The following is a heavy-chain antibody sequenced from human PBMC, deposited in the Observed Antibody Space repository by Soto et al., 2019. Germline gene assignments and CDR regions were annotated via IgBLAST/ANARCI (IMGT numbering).Heavy chain of an antibody. J-gene: IGHJ4*02. CDR1: VFTVSSNY. D-gene: IGHD2-15*01. Sequence: GGSLRLSCAASVFTVSSNYMSWVRQAPGKGLEWVSVIYSGGSTYYADSVKGRFTISRHNSKNTLYLQMNSLRAEDTAVYYCARAPCSGGSCYSRDWGQGTLVTVSS. V-gene: IGHV3-53*04. CDR2: IYSGGST. CDR3: ARAPCSGGSCYSRD.